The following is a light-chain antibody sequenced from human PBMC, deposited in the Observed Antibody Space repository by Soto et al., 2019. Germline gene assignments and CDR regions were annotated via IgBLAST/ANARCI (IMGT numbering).Light chain of an antibody. CDR1: KNDIGVYDF. CDR3: FSFTTDWTHV. V-gene: IGLV2-8*01. Sequence: QSALTQPPSASGSPGQSVTISCTGTKNDIGVYDFVSWYQHHPGKAPRLIIYEVVQRPSGVPDRFSGSKSGNTASLTVSGLQTEDEADYFCFSFTTDWTHVFGTGTKVTVL. J-gene: IGLJ1*01. CDR2: EVV.